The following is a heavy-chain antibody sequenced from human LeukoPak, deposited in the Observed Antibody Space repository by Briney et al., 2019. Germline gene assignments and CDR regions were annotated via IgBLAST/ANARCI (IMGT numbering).Heavy chain of an antibody. J-gene: IGHJ3*02. D-gene: IGHD1-1*01. CDR2: ISYDGSNK. Sequence: GGSLRLSCAASGFTFSSYGMHWVRQAPGKGLEWVAVISYDGSNKYYADSVKGRFTISRDNSKNTLYLQMNSLRAEDTAVYYCAKGKVNWNDNDAFDIWGQGTMVTVSS. CDR1: GFTFSSYG. V-gene: IGHV3-30*18. CDR3: AKGKVNWNDNDAFDI.